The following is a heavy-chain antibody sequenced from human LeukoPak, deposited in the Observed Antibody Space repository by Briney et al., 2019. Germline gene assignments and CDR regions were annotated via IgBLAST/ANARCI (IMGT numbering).Heavy chain of an antibody. D-gene: IGHD2-2*01. Sequence: GGSLRLSCAASGFTFSSYAMHWVRQAPGKGLEWVAVISYDGSNKYYADSVKGRFTISRDNSKNTLYLQMNSLRAEDTAVYYCARAFVVVPAAMEDYYYYYGMDVWGQGTTVTVSS. V-gene: IGHV3-30-3*01. CDR1: GFTFSSYA. CDR3: ARAFVVVPAAMEDYYYYYGMDV. CDR2: ISYDGSNK. J-gene: IGHJ6*02.